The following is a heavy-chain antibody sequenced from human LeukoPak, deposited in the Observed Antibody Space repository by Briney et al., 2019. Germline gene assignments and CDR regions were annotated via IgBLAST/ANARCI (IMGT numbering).Heavy chain of an antibody. CDR3: AREGGDYSDFVGMFYFDY. Sequence: PGGSLRLSCAASGFTFSSYAMSWVRQAPEKGLEWVSTISGSGGSTYYTDSVRGRFTISRDNSKNTLYLQMNSLRPEDTAVYFCAREGGDYSDFVGMFYFDYWGQGTLVTVSS. J-gene: IGHJ4*02. CDR1: GFTFSSYA. V-gene: IGHV3-23*01. D-gene: IGHD4-11*01. CDR2: ISGSGGST.